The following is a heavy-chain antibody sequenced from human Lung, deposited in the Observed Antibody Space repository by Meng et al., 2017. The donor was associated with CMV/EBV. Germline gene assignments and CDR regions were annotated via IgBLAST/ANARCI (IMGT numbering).Heavy chain of an antibody. V-gene: IGHV1-69*04. CDR1: GGTLSSYA. D-gene: IGHD1-26*01. CDR2: IIPILDIV. Sequence: SCKTTGGTLSSYALSWMRQAPGQGLEWMGSIIPILDIVNYAQKFRGRVTITADRATGTAYMELSSLRSEDTAVYYCARTLGSYYDYWGQGTLVTVSS. J-gene: IGHJ4*02. CDR3: ARTLGSYYDY.